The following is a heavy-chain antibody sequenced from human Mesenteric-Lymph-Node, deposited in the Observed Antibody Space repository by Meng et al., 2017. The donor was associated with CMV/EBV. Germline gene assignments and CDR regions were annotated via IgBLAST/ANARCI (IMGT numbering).Heavy chain of an antibody. Sequence: GESLKISCKASGYTFTGYYMHWVRQAPGQGLEWMGIINPSGGSTSYAQKFQGRVTMTRDTSTSTVYMELSSLRSEDTAVYYCARGEWAGRGEYYFDYWGQGTLVTVSS. D-gene: IGHD1-14*01. J-gene: IGHJ4*02. CDR1: GYTFTGYY. CDR2: INPSGGST. CDR3: ARGEWAGRGEYYFDY. V-gene: IGHV1-46*01.